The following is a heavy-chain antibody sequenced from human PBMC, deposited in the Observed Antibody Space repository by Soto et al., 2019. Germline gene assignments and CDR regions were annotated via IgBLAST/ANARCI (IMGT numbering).Heavy chain of an antibody. CDR2: IYWDGDE. V-gene: IGHV2-5*02. Sequence: QITLKESGPTLVKPTETLTLTCTFSGFSLSTSGVGVGWIRQPPGKALEWLALIYWDGDERYSPSLKSKLTITKDTSKNQVVLTMTNMYPVDTASYYCAHRALIGQSVGFDYWGQGTLVTVSS. CDR1: GFSLSTSGVG. CDR3: AHRALIGQSVGFDY. J-gene: IGHJ4*02. D-gene: IGHD3-22*01.